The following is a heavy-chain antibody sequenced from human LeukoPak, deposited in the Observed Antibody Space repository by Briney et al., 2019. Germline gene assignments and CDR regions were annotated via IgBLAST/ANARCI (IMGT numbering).Heavy chain of an antibody. J-gene: IGHJ4*02. V-gene: IGHV3-23*01. Sequence: PGGSLRLSCAASGFTFSSYAMSWVRQAPGKGLVWVSAISGSGGSTYYADSVKGRFTISRDNSKNTLYLQMNSLRAEDTAVYYCAKPPYCGGDCYSGFDYWGQGTLVTVSS. D-gene: IGHD2-21*02. CDR2: ISGSGGST. CDR3: AKPPYCGGDCYSGFDY. CDR1: GFTFSSYA.